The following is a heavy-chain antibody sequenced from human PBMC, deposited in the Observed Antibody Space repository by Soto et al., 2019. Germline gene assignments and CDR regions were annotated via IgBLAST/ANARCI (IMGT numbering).Heavy chain of an antibody. D-gene: IGHD6-6*01. V-gene: IGHV1-69*13. CDR2: IIPIFGTA. Sequence: SVKVSCKASGGTFSSYAISWVRQAPGQGLEWMGGIIPIFGTANYAQKFQGRVTITADESTSTAYMALRSLRSEDTAAYYCASSPARPGSYYYYGMDVWGQGTTVTVSS. CDR3: ASSPARPGSYYYYGMDV. CDR1: GGTFSSYA. J-gene: IGHJ6*02.